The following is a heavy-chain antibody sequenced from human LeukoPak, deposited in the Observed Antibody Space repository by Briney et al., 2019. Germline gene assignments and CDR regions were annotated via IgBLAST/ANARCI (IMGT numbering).Heavy chain of an antibody. Sequence: ASVKVSCKASEYTFTSHDINWVRQATGQGLEWMGWMNPNSGNTGYAQKFQGRVTMTRNTSISTAYMELSSLRSEDTAVYYCAREGSGWNEEQNWGQGTLVTVSS. V-gene: IGHV1-8*01. D-gene: IGHD6-19*01. CDR1: EYTFTSHD. J-gene: IGHJ4*02. CDR2: MNPNSGNT. CDR3: AREGSGWNEEQN.